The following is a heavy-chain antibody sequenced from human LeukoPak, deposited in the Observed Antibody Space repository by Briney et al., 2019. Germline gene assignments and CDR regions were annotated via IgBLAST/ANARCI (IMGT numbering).Heavy chain of an antibody. V-gene: IGHV1-2*02. Sequence: ASVRVSCKASGYTFTGYYIHWVRQAPGQGLEWMGWINPNSGGTKYAQKFQGRVTMTRDTSISTAYMELSRLRSDDTAVYYCARGDIYFDFWGQGTLVTVSS. CDR3: ARGDIYFDF. D-gene: IGHD2-15*01. CDR1: GYTFTGYY. J-gene: IGHJ4*02. CDR2: INPNSGGT.